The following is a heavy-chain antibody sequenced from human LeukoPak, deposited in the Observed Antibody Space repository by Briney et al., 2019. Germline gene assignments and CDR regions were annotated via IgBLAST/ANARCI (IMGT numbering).Heavy chain of an antibody. CDR3: ARDRVVVTALYYYYYYVDV. D-gene: IGHD2-21*02. CDR2: IKQDGSEK. J-gene: IGHJ6*03. Sequence: PGGSLRLSCAASGFTFSSYWMSWVRQAPGKGLEWVANIKQDGSEKYYVDSVKGRFTISRDNAKNSLYLQMNSLRAEDTAVYYCARDRVVVTALYYYYYYVDVWGKGTTVTVSS. V-gene: IGHV3-7*01. CDR1: GFTFSSYW.